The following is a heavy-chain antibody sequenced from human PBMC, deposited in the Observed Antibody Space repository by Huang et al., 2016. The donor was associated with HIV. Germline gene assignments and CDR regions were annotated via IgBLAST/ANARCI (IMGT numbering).Heavy chain of an antibody. CDR1: GFSISSYW. J-gene: IGHJ4*02. Sequence: EVQLVESGGGLVQPGGSLRLSCAASGFSISSYWMHWVRQAPGKGLVRVSRSNSDGSSTSYADSVKGRFTISRDNAKNTLYLQMNRLRAEDTAVYYCARDPRIQSWLNFFDYWGQGTLVSVSS. D-gene: IGHD3-22*01. CDR2: SNSDGSST. V-gene: IGHV3-74*01. CDR3: ARDPRIQSWLNFFDY.